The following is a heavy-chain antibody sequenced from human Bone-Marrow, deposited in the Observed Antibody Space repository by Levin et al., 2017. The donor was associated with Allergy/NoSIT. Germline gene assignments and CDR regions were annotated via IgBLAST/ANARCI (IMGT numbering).Heavy chain of an antibody. J-gene: IGHJ6*03. CDR3: ARVIPDIVVVPAAMRWYSSSAGPSLQDDYYMDV. Sequence: SETLSLTCTVSGGSVSSGSYYWSWIRQPPGKGLEWIGYIYYSGSTNYNPSLKSRVTISVDTSKNQFSLKLSSVTAADTAVYYCARVIPDIVVVPAAMRWYSSSAGPSLQDDYYMDVWGKGTTVTVSS. D-gene: IGHD2-2*01. CDR1: GGSVSSGSYY. V-gene: IGHV4-61*01. CDR2: IYYSGST.